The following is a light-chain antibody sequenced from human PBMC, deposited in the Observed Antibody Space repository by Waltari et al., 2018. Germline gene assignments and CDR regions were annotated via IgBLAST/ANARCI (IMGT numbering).Light chain of an antibody. CDR2: EVT. V-gene: IGLV2-14*01. CDR1: SRDIGDYNY. J-gene: IGLJ2*01. CDR3: SSYTITGTVL. Sequence: QSVLTQPASVSGSPGQSIIISCTVTSRDIGDYNYVSWYQQHPGKAPKLMIYEVTNRPSGVSSRFSGSKSGNMASLAISGLQPEDEADYYCSSYTITGTVLFGGGTKLTVL.